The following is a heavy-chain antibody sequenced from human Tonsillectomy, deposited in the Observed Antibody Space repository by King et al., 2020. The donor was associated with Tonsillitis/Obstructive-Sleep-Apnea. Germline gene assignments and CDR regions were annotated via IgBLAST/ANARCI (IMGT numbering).Heavy chain of an antibody. Sequence: VQLVESGGGLVQPGGSLKLSCAASGFTFSGSAMHWVRQASGKGLEWVGRIRSKANSYATAYAASVEGRVTISRDDSKNTAYLQMNSLKTEDTAVYYCTTTPGVNYWGQGTLVTVSS. D-gene: IGHD1-14*01. J-gene: IGHJ4*02. CDR3: TTTPGVNY. CDR2: IRSKANSYAT. CDR1: GFTFSGSA. V-gene: IGHV3-73*02.